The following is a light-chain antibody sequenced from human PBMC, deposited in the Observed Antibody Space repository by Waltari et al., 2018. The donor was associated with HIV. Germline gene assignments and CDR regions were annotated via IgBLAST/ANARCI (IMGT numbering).Light chain of an antibody. V-gene: IGKV3-20*01. CDR1: QSVTSTY. J-gene: IGKJ1*01. CDR2: GAS. CDR3: QQYDTSPQWT. Sequence: ELVLTQSPGTLSLYPGERATLYCRASQSVTSTYLAWYQHKPGQAPRLLMYGASNRATGTPDRFSGSGSGTDFTLTISRLEPEDFAVYYCQQYDTSPQWTFGRGTKVVI.